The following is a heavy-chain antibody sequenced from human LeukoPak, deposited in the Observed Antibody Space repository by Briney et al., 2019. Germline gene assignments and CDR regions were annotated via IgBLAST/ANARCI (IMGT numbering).Heavy chain of an antibody. V-gene: IGHV1-24*01. D-gene: IGHD3-10*01. Sequence: EASVKVSCKVSGYTLTELSMHWVRQAPGKGLEWMGGFDPEDGETIYAQKFQGRVTMTEDTSTDTAYMELSSLRSEDTAVYYCATLYYYGSGSYALPYAYLDYWGQGTLVTVSS. CDR2: FDPEDGET. CDR1: GYTLTELS. CDR3: ATLYYYGSGSYALPYAYLDY. J-gene: IGHJ4*02.